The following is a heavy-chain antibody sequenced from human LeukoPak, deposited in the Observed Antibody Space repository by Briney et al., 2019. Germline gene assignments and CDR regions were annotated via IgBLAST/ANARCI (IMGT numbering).Heavy chain of an antibody. D-gene: IGHD3-3*01. V-gene: IGHV1-18*01. CDR3: AGHYDFRSGYYALDY. Sequence: ASVKVSCKASGYTFTSYGISWVRQAHGQGLECMGWISAYNGNTNYAQKLQGRVTMTTDTSTSTAYMELRSLRSDDTAVYYCAGHYDFRSGYYALDYWGQGTLVTVSS. CDR2: ISAYNGNT. J-gene: IGHJ4*02. CDR1: GYTFTSYG.